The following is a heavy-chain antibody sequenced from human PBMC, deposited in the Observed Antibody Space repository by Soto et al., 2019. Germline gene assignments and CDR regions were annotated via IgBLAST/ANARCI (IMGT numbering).Heavy chain of an antibody. V-gene: IGHV3-66*01. CDR3: ARDPWAADY. D-gene: IGHD3-16*01. Sequence: GGSMGLSCASSGFTVSTTYMSWVRQAPGKGLEWVSVIYSGGSTFYADSVRGRFTISRDNSKNTVNLQMNSLRAEDTAVYYCARDPWAADYWGQGTLVTVSS. CDR2: IYSGGST. J-gene: IGHJ4*02. CDR1: GFTVSTTY.